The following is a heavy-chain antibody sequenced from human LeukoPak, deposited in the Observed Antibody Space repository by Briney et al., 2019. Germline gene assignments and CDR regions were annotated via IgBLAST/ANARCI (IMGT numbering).Heavy chain of an antibody. V-gene: IGHV4-30-4*08. CDR3: ARGPRSRFLEWLTTYYFDY. D-gene: IGHD3-3*01. Sequence: SQTLSLTCTVSGGSISSGDYYWSWIRQPPGKGLEWIGYIYYSGSTYYNPSLKSRVTISVDTSKNQFSLKLSSVTAADTAVYYCARGPRSRFLEWLTTYYFDYWGQGTLVTVSS. CDR2: IYYSGST. CDR1: GGSISSGDYY. J-gene: IGHJ4*02.